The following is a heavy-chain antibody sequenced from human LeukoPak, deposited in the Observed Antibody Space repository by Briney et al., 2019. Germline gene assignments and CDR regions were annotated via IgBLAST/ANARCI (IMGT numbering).Heavy chain of an antibody. Sequence: GASVKVSCKASGGTFSSYAISWVRQAPGQGLEWMGGIIPIFGTASYAQKFQGRVTITTDESTSTAYMELSSLRSEDTAVYYCARARDSRWYWFDPWGQGTLVTVSS. D-gene: IGHD3-22*01. V-gene: IGHV1-69*05. CDR1: GGTFSSYA. J-gene: IGHJ5*02. CDR2: IIPIFGTA. CDR3: ARARDSRWYWFDP.